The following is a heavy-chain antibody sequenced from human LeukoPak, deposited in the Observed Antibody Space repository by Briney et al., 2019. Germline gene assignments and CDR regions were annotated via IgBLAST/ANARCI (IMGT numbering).Heavy chain of an antibody. CDR1: GFTFSSYS. Sequence: PGGSLRLSCAASGFTFSSYSMNWVGQAPGQGLEWVSYISSGSSVIFYSDSVRGRFTVSRDNARGSLFLQLNSLRADDTAVYYSARGGSGATRDDTFYIWGQGTMVTVSS. CDR2: ISSGSSVI. J-gene: IGHJ3*02. D-gene: IGHD3-10*01. V-gene: IGHV3-21*01. CDR3: ARGGSGATRDDTFYI.